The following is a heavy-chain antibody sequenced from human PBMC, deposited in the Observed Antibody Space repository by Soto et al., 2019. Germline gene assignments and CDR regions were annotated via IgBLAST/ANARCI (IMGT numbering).Heavy chain of an antibody. Sequence: PSETLSLTCTVSGGSISSGDYYWSWIRQPPGKGLEWIGYIYYSGSTYYNPSLKSRVTISVDTSKNQFSLKLSSVTAADTAVYYCARSLGNYDFWSGPPGWFAPWGQGTLVTVSS. CDR1: GGSISSGDYY. D-gene: IGHD3-3*01. V-gene: IGHV4-30-4*01. J-gene: IGHJ5*02. CDR3: ARSLGNYDFWSGPPGWFAP. CDR2: IYYSGST.